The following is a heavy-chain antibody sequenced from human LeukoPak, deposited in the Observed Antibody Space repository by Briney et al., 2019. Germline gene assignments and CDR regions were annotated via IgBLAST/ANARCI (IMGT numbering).Heavy chain of an antibody. CDR2: IYYSGST. D-gene: IGHD3-9*01. J-gene: IGHJ4*02. V-gene: IGHV4-39*01. Sequence: SETLSLTCTVSGGSISSSSYYWGWIRQPPGKGLEWIGSIYYSGSTYYNPSLKSRVTISVDTSKNQFSLKLSSVTAADTAVYYCARLTPSIFWGQGTLVTASS. CDR3: ARLTPSIF. CDR1: GGSISSSSYY.